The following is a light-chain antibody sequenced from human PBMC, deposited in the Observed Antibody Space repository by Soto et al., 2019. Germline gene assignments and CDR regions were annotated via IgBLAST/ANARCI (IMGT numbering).Light chain of an antibody. CDR3: HSRA. V-gene: IGKV1-5*01. Sequence: DIQLTQTPSTLSASVGDDVTITCRASQTISRWLAWYQQKPGRAPKLLIYAASTLESGVPSRFSGSGSETEFTLTISRLQPDDFATYFCHSRAFGQGTRLEIK. CDR2: AAS. J-gene: IGKJ5*01. CDR1: QTISRW.